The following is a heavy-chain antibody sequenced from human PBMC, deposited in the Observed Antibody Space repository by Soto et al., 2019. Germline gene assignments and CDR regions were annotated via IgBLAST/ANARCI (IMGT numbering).Heavy chain of an antibody. D-gene: IGHD3-10*01. J-gene: IGHJ3*02. V-gene: IGHV3-7*01. Sequence: GGSLRLSCAASGFTFSSYWMSWVRQAPGKGLEWVANIKQDGSEKYYVDSVKGRFTISRDNAENSLYLQMNSLRAEDTAVYYCARATTLHYHAFDIWGQGTTVTVSS. CDR3: ARATTLHYHAFDI. CDR2: IKQDGSEK. CDR1: GFTFSSYW.